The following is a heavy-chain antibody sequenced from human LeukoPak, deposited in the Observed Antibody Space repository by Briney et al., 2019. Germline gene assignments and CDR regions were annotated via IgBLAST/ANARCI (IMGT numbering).Heavy chain of an antibody. Sequence: GESLKISCKGSGYSFTSYWIGWVRQMPGKGLEWIGIIYPGDSDTRYSPSFQGQVTISADKSISTAYLQWSSLKASDTAMYYCARLMGVDSGHDYPFDYWGQGTLVTVSS. D-gene: IGHD5-12*01. CDR1: GYSFTSYW. CDR2: IYPGDSDT. CDR3: ARLMGVDSGHDYPFDY. J-gene: IGHJ4*02. V-gene: IGHV5-51*01.